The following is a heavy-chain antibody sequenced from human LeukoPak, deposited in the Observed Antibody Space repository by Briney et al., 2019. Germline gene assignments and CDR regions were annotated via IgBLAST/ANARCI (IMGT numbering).Heavy chain of an antibody. D-gene: IGHD3-10*02. CDR2: ISSSGSTI. CDR1: GFTFSSPE. Sequence: GGSLRLSCGASGFTFSSPEMNWVRQAPGKGLEWVSYISSSGSTIYYADSVKGRFTISRDNAKNSLYLQMNSLRAEDTAVYYCAELGITMIGGVWGKGTTVTISS. V-gene: IGHV3-48*03. CDR3: AELGITMIGGV. J-gene: IGHJ6*04.